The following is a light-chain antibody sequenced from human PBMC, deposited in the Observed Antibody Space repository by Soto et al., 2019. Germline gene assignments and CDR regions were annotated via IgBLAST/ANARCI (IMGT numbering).Light chain of an antibody. J-gene: IGKJ1*01. CDR3: QQRSNWPWT. CDR2: DAS. CDR1: QSVSSC. V-gene: IGKV3-11*01. Sequence: EIVLTQSPATLSLSPGERATLSCRASQSVSSCLASYQQKPGQAPRLLIYDASNRATGIPARFSGSRSVTDFTLTISSLEPEDFAVYYCQQRSNWPWTFGQGTKVEIK.